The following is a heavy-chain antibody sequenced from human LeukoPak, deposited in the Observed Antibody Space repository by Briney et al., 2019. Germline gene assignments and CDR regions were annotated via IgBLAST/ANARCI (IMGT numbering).Heavy chain of an antibody. CDR1: GFTFISYN. CDR2: ISSSGSTI. CDR3: ARTYSSGWYFDY. Sequence: GGSLRLSCAASGFTFISYNMNWVRQAPGKGLEWVSYISSSGSTIYYADSVKGRFTISRDNAKNSLYLQMNSLRAEDTALYYCARTYSSGWYFDYWGQGTLVTVSS. V-gene: IGHV3-48*04. D-gene: IGHD6-19*01. J-gene: IGHJ4*02.